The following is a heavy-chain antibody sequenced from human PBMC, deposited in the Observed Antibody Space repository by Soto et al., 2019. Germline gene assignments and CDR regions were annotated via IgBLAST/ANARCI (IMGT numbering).Heavy chain of an antibody. D-gene: IGHD1-20*01. J-gene: IGHJ4*02. V-gene: IGHV3-30-3*01. CDR2: VSFDGSNK. CDR1: GFTFSTHA. Sequence: QVQLVESGGGVVQPGRSLRLSCAASGFTFSTHAMHWVRKAPGKGLECVAIVSFDGSNKYYADSVKGRFTISRDNSKNTLYLQMSGLTPEDTAVYYFARDQTGITTTGGGRIDHWGQRTLVTVSS. CDR3: ARDQTGITTTGGGRIDH.